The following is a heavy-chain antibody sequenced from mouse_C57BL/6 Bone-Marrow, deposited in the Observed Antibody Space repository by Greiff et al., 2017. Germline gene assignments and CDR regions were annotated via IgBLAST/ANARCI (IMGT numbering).Heavy chain of an antibody. Sequence: QVQLQQPGAELVKPGASVKLSCKASGYTFTSYWMQWVKQRPGQGLEWIGEIDPSDSYTNYNQKFKGKATLTVDPSSSTAYMQLSSLTSEDSAVYYCAREGYGPFDYWGQGTTLTVSS. J-gene: IGHJ2*01. D-gene: IGHD2-10*02. CDR1: GYTFTSYW. V-gene: IGHV1-50*01. CDR2: IDPSDSYT. CDR3: AREGYGPFDY.